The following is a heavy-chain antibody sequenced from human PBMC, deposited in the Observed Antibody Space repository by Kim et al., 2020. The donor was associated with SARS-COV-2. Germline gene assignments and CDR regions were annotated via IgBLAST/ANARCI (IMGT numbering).Heavy chain of an antibody. CDR2: INTNTGNP. J-gene: IGHJ3*02. Sequence: ASVKVSCKASGYTFTSYAMHWVRQAPGQGLEWMGWINTNTGNPTYAQGFTGRFVFSLDTSVSTAYLQISSLKAEDTAVYYCARDTEMATIFSHDAFDIWGQGTMVTVSS. CDR3: ARDTEMATIFSHDAFDI. CDR1: GYTFTSYA. V-gene: IGHV7-4-1*02. D-gene: IGHD5-12*01.